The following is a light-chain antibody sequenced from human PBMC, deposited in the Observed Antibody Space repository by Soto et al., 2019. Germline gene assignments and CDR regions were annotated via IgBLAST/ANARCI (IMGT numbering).Light chain of an antibody. J-gene: IGLJ2*01. V-gene: IGLV2-14*01. CDR3: SSYTSSSTVV. CDR2: DVS. Sequence: QSALTKPASVSGSPGQSITISCTGTSSDVGGYNYVSWYQQHPGKAPKLMIYDVSNRPSGVSNRFSGSKSGNTGSLTISGLQAEDEADYYCSSYTSSSTVVFGGGTKLTVL. CDR1: SSDVGGYNY.